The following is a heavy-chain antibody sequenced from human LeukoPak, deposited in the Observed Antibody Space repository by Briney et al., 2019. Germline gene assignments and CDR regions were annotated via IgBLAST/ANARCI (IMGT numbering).Heavy chain of an antibody. J-gene: IGHJ4*02. D-gene: IGHD3-3*01. V-gene: IGHV3-66*01. CDR3: AREPDDSWSGYYDY. CDR2: IYSSGST. Sequence: QAGGSLRLSCAASGFTVSSHYMTWVRQAPGKGLEWVSVIYSSGSTYYADSVKGRFTISRDNSKNTLYLQMNSLRAEDTAVYYCAREPDDSWSGYYDYWGQGTLVTVSS. CDR1: GFTVSSHY.